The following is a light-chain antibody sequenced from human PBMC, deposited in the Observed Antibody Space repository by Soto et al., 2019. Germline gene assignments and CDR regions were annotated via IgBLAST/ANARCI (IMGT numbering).Light chain of an antibody. V-gene: IGKV1-8*01. CDR1: QGISSY. CDR3: QQYYSYSIT. CDR2: AAS. Sequence: FSASTGDRVTITCRASQGISSYLAWYQQKPGKAPKLLIYAASTLQSGVPSRFSGSGSGTDFTLTISCLQSEDFATYYCQQYYSYSITFGQGTRLEIK. J-gene: IGKJ5*01.